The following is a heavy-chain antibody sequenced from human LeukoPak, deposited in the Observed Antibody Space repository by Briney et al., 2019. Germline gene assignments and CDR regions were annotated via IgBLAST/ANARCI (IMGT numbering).Heavy chain of an antibody. J-gene: IGHJ4*02. Sequence: ASVKVSCKASGYTLTSYYMHWVRQAPGQGLEWMGIINPSGGSPSYARKFQGRVTMTRDTSTSTVYMELSSLRSEDTAVYYCARGRGDYAFFDYWGQGTLVTVSS. D-gene: IGHD4-17*01. CDR2: INPSGGSP. V-gene: IGHV1-46*01. CDR3: ARGRGDYAFFDY. CDR1: GYTLTSYY.